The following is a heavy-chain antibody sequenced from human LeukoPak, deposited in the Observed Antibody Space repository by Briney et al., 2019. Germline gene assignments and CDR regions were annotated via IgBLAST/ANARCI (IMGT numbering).Heavy chain of an antibody. V-gene: IGHV3-23*01. CDR2: ISDGGSDT. CDR3: AKALYGDYGRFDY. Sequence: GGSLRLSRAASGFTFSTYAMSWVRRAPGPGMDSVSTISDGGSDTHYADSVKGRFTISRDNSKNTVYVQINSLRAEDTAVYYCAKALYGDYGRFDYWGQGTLVTVSS. CDR1: GFTFSTYA. J-gene: IGHJ4*02. D-gene: IGHD4-17*01.